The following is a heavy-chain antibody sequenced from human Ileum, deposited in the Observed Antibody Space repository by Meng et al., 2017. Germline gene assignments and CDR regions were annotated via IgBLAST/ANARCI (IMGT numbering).Heavy chain of an antibody. CDR2: INSDGSST. Sequence: GGSLRLSCAASGFTFSSYWMHWVRQAPGKGLVWVSRINSDGSSTSYADSVKGRFTISRDNAKNTLYLQMNSLRAEDTAVYYCVRGVNKYYYGMDVWGQGTTVT. D-gene: IGHD3-10*01. CDR3: VRGVNKYYYGMDV. CDR1: GFTFSSYW. V-gene: IGHV3-74*01. J-gene: IGHJ6*02.